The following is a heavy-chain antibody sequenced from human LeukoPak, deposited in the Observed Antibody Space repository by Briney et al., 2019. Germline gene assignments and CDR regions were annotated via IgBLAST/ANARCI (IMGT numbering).Heavy chain of an antibody. CDR1: GGSFSGYY. CDR3: ARGPYYFGSGTDYNRFNVVY. J-gene: IGHJ4*02. CDR2: INHSGST. V-gene: IGHV4-34*01. Sequence: SETLSLTCAVYGGSFSGYYWSWIRQPPGKGLEWIGEINHSGSTNYNPSLKSRVTISVDTSKNQFSLKLSSVTAADTAVYYCARGPYYFGSGTDYNRFNVVYWGQGILVTVSS. D-gene: IGHD3-10*01.